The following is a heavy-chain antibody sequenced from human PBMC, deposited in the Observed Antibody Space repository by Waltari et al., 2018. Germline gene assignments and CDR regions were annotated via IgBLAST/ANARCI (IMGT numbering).Heavy chain of an antibody. CDR2: INQSGST. V-gene: IGHV4-34*01. D-gene: IGHD4-17*01. J-gene: IGHJ4*02. Sequence: QVQLQQWGAGLLKPSETLSLTCAVYGGSFSGSYWSWIRQPPGKGLEWIGEINQSGSTTHNPSLKSRVTISVDTSKNQFSLKLSSVTAADTAVYYCARGGTVTIVTEFDYWGQGTLVTVSS. CDR1: GGSFSGSY. CDR3: ARGGTVTIVTEFDY.